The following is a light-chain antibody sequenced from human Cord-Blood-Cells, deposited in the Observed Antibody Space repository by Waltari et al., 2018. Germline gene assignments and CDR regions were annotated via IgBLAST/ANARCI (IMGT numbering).Light chain of an antibody. CDR3: QQYNNWPYT. V-gene: IGKV3-15*01. CDR1: QSVSSN. CDR2: GAS. J-gene: IGKJ2*01. Sequence: ELVMTQSPATLSVSPGERATLSCRASQSVSSNLAWYQQKPGQAPRLLIYGASTRATGIPARFSGSGSGTEFILTISSLQSEDFAVYYCQQYNNWPYTFGQGTKLEIK.